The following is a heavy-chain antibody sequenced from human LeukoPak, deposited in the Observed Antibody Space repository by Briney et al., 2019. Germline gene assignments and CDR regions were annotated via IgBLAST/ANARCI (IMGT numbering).Heavy chain of an antibody. CDR1: GLTFSRYA. J-gene: IGHJ4*02. Sequence: GGSLRLSCAVSGLTFSRYAMSWVRQAPGKGLEWVSAISESGGGTYYADSVKGRLTISRDNSKDTLSLQMNSLRAEDTAVYYCAKDIAQGYTFGSIEQDYWGQGTLVTVSS. V-gene: IGHV3-23*01. CDR2: ISESGGGT. D-gene: IGHD5-18*01. CDR3: AKDIAQGYTFGSIEQDY.